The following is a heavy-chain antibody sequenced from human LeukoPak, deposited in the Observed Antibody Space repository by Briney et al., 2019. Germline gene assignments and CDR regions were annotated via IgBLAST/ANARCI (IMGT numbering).Heavy chain of an antibody. CDR3: AKDRDYDILTGYYNFDY. CDR1: GFTFSSYA. Sequence: GGSLRLSCAASGFTFSSYALSWVRQAPGKGLEWVSAISGSGGSTYYADSVKGRFTISRDNAKNSLYLQMNSLRTEDTALYYCAKDRDYDILTGYYNFDYWGQGILVTVSS. CDR2: ISGSGGST. V-gene: IGHV3-23*01. J-gene: IGHJ4*02. D-gene: IGHD3-9*01.